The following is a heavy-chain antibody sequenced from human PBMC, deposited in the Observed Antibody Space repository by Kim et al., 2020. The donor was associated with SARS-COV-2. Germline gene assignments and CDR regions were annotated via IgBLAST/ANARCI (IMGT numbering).Heavy chain of an antibody. Sequence: SETLSLTCTVSGGSISSGGYYWSWIRQHPGKGLEWIGYIYYSGSTYYNPSLKSRVTISVDTSKNQFSLKLSSVTAADTAVYYCARDGDYDSSGYHRVWGQGTLVTVSS. D-gene: IGHD3-22*01. CDR2: IYYSGST. CDR3: ARDGDYDSSGYHRV. V-gene: IGHV4-31*03. CDR1: GGSISSGGYY. J-gene: IGHJ4*02.